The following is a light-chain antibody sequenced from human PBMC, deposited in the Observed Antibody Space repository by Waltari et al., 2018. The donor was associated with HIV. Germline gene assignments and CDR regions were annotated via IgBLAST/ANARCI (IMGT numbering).Light chain of an antibody. CDR3: SSYTSRYQVL. Sequence: QSVLTQPPSSSGTPGQRVTISCTGTSSDVGGYKSVSWFQQHPDKAPKLMIYGVSNRPPGVSNRFSGSKSGNTASLTISGLQAEDEADYYCSSYTSRYQVLFGGGTKLTVL. V-gene: IGLV2-14*01. CDR2: GVS. J-gene: IGLJ2*01. CDR1: SSDVGGYKS.